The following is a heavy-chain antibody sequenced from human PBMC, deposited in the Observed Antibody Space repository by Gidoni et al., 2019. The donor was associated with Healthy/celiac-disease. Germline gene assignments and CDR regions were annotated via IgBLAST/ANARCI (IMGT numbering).Heavy chain of an antibody. CDR1: GFTFSDYY. Sequence: QVQLVESGGGLVKPGGSLRLSCAASGFTFSDYYMSWIRQAPGKGLEWVSYISSSSSYTNYADSVKGRFTISRDNAKNSLYLQMNSLRAEDTAVYYCAGGIAVADFDYWGQGTLVTVSS. CDR2: ISSSSSYT. J-gene: IGHJ4*02. CDR3: AGGIAVADFDY. V-gene: IGHV3-11*06. D-gene: IGHD6-19*01.